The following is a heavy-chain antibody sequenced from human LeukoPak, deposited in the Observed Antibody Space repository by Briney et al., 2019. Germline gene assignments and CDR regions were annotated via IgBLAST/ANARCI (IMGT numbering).Heavy chain of an antibody. V-gene: IGHV3-23*01. CDR1: GFTFRSYS. J-gene: IGHJ4*02. Sequence: GGSLRLSCAASGFTFRSYSIYWVRQAPGKGLEWVSGISGSGGDTYCADFVKGRFTISRDNPKNTVFLRMDSLRAEDTAVYYCAKTTAGYSSGRYPGWPIDYWGQGTLVTVSS. D-gene: IGHD6-19*01. CDR3: AKTTAGYSSGRYPGWPIDY. CDR2: ISGSGGDT.